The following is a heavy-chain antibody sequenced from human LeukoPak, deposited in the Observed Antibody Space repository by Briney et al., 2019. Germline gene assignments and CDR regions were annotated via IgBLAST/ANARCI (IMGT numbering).Heavy chain of an antibody. CDR1: GFTFRSFP. D-gene: IGHD2-21*01. J-gene: IGHJ4*02. V-gene: IGHV3-23*01. CDR2: ISAGGST. Sequence: GGSLRLSCAASGFTFRSFPMNWVRQAPGKGLEWASGISAGGSTEYADSVKGRFTISRDSSKKTLFLQMYSLRAEDTAVYYCAKGSDCGVDFCGPDYWGQGTLVTVSS. CDR3: AKGSDCGVDFCGPDY.